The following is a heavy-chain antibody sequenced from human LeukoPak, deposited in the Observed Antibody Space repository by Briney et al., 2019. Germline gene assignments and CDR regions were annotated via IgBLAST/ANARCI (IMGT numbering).Heavy chain of an antibody. J-gene: IGHJ4*02. Sequence: GESLKISCKSSGYIFTTYWIGWVRQMPGKGLEWMGIIYPGDSDTRYSPSFQGQVTISADKSISTAYLQWSSLKASDTAMYYCASAKVATIGPFDYWGQGTLVTVSS. CDR1: GYIFTTYW. CDR2: IYPGDSDT. CDR3: ASAKVATIGPFDY. V-gene: IGHV5-51*01. D-gene: IGHD5-24*01.